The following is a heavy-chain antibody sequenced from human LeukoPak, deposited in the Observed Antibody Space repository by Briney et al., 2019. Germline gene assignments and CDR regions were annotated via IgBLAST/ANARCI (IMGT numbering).Heavy chain of an antibody. V-gene: IGHV3-15*01. CDR2: IKSKTDGETT. CDR3: TTDPDCSSTSCYTNWFDP. J-gene: IGHJ5*02. D-gene: IGHD2-2*02. Sequence: GGSLRLSCAASGFTFSNAWMSWVRQAPGKGLEWVGRIKSKTDGETTDYAAPVKGRFTISRDDSKITLYLQMNSLKTEDTAVYYCTTDPDCSSTSCYTNWFDPWGQGTLVTVSS. CDR1: GFTFSNAW.